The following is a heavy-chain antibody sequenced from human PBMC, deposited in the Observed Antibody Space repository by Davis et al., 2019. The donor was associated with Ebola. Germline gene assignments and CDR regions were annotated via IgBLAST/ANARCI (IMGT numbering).Heavy chain of an antibody. CDR3: ARPGTIYYAEDYFDY. CDR2: IYYSGST. Sequence: SETLSLTCTVSGGSISSYYWSWIRQPPGKGLEWIGYIYYSGSTNYNPSLKSRVTISVDTSKNQFSLKLSSVTAADTAVYYCARPGTIYYAEDYFDYWGRGTVVTVSS. D-gene: IGHD3-22*01. CDR1: GGSISSYY. V-gene: IGHV4-59*01. J-gene: IGHJ4*02.